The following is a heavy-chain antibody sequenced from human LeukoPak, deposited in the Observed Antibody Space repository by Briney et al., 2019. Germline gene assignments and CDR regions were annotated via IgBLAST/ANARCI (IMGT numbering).Heavy chain of an antibody. V-gene: IGHV3-33*06. CDR1: GFTFSSYG. CDR3: AKELPRGWLQSLRNLNAFDI. Sequence: PGGSLRLSCAASGFTFSSYGMHWVRQAPGKGLEWVAVIWYDGSNKYYADSVKGRFTISRDNSKNTLYLQMNSLRAEDTAVYYCAKELPRGWLQSLRNLNAFDIWGQGTMVTVSS. CDR2: IWYDGSNK. D-gene: IGHD5-24*01. J-gene: IGHJ3*02.